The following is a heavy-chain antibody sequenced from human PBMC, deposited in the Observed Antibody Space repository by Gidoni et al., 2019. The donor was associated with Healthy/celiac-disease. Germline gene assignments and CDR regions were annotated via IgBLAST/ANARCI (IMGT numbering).Heavy chain of an antibody. V-gene: IGHV4-4*07. Sequence: QVQLQESGPGLVKPSETLSLTCTVPGASNSSYYWSWIRQPAGKGLEWIGRIYTSGSTNYNPSLKSRVTMSVDTSKNQFSLKLSSVTAADTAVYYCARVRTGYSSGWKDSWGQGTLVTVSS. D-gene: IGHD6-19*01. CDR1: GASNSSYY. CDR2: IYTSGST. J-gene: IGHJ5*02. CDR3: ARVRTGYSSGWKDS.